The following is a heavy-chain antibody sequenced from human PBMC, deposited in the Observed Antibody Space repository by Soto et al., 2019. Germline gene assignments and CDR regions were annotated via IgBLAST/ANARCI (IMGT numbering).Heavy chain of an antibody. J-gene: IGHJ4*02. CDR3: AGGPDPSRFDY. CDR1: GTTFTSHG. CDR2: ISTYSGTR. V-gene: IGHV1-18*01. Sequence: ASVKVSCKASGTTFTSHGVSWLRQAPGQGLEWMGWISTYSGTRNYARKFQDRVTMGSDTSTSTVYMELRSLRSNDTAIYYCAGGPDPSRFDYWGQGTPVTVSS. D-gene: IGHD3-16*01.